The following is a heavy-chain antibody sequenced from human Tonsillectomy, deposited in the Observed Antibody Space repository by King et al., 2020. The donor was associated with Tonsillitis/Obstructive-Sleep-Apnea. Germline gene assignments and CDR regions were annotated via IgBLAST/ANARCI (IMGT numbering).Heavy chain of an antibody. CDR3: TTDAPVSHTLDY. V-gene: IGHV3-15*01. D-gene: IGHD2-2*02. J-gene: IGHJ4*02. CDR2: IKSKTDGGTT. CDR1: GFTFSNAW. Sequence: DVQLVESGGGLVKPGGSLRLSCAASGFTFSNAWMSWVRQAPGKGLEWVGRIKSKTDGGTTDYAAPVKGRFTISRDDSKNTLYLQMNSLKTEDTAVYYCTTDAPVSHTLDYWGQGTLVTVSS.